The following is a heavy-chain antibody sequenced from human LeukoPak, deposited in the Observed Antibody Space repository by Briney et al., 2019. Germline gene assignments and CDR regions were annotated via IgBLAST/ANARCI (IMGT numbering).Heavy chain of an antibody. CDR2: ISASGGTP. Sequence: GGSLRLSCAASGFTFRNYAMSWVRQAPGKGLEWVSAISASGGTPYYADSVKGRFTISRDNSKNTLYLQMNSLRAEDTAVYYCAKESDTTVDYWGQGTLVTVSS. J-gene: IGHJ4*02. CDR3: AKESDTTVDY. V-gene: IGHV3-23*01. CDR1: GFTFRNYA. D-gene: IGHD5-18*01.